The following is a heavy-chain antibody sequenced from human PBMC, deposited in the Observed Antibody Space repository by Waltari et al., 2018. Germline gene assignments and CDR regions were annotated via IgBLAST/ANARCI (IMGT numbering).Heavy chain of an antibody. CDR3: ASSLYGDYTQIWGRVFDY. Sequence: VQLLESGGGLVQSGGSLRLSCAASGFTFRSYAMHGVRQAPGKGVEWVSVISGSGGSTDYADSVKGRFTISRDNSKNTLYLQMNNLRVEDTAVYYCASSLYGDYTQIWGRVFDYWGQGTLVTVSS. CDR2: ISGSGGST. CDR1: GFTFRSYA. J-gene: IGHJ4*02. V-gene: IGHV3-23*01. D-gene: IGHD4-17*01.